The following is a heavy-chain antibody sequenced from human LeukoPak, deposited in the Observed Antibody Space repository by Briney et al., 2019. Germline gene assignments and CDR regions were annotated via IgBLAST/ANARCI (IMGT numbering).Heavy chain of an antibody. D-gene: IGHD2-2*01. CDR3: ARVVPAAPSYYYYMDV. CDR2: IIPIFGTA. Sequence: RASVKVSCKASGGTFSSYAISWVRQAPGQGLEWMGGIIPIFGTANYAQKFQGRVTITADESTSTAYMELSSLRSEDTAVYYCARVVPAAPSYYYYMDVWGKGTTVTVSS. CDR1: GGTFSSYA. J-gene: IGHJ6*03. V-gene: IGHV1-69*13.